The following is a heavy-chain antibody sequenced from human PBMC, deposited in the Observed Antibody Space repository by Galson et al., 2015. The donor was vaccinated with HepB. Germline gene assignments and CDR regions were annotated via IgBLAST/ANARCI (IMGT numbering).Heavy chain of an antibody. Sequence: SLRLFCAASGFTFSTYAMSWVRQAPGKGLEWVSSISGSGVSHYYADSVKGRFTISSDKSKNTMYLQMTSLRAEDTALYYCAKAPQPPMTQVVISLWAFDMWGQGTMVTVSS. V-gene: IGHV3-23*01. CDR2: ISGSGVSH. D-gene: IGHD3-22*01. CDR1: GFTFSTYA. CDR3: AKAPQPPMTQVVISLWAFDM. J-gene: IGHJ3*02.